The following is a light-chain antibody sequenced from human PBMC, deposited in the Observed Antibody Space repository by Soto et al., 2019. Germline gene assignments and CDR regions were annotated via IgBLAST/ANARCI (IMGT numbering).Light chain of an antibody. J-gene: IGKJ1*01. CDR3: QQYDTSSWT. CDR2: GAS. CDR1: QSVRSTY. V-gene: IGKV3-20*01. Sequence: EIVLTQSPGTLSLSPGERATLSCRASQSVRSTYLAWYQQKPGQAPRLLIYGASSRATGIPDRFSGSGSGTDVTLTISRLEPEDSAVYYCQQYDTSSWTFGQGTKVEI.